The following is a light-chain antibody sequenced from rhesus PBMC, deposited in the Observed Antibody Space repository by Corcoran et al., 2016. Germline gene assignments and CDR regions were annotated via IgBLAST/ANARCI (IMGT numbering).Light chain of an antibody. CDR3: QQYNDLLPT. CDR2: SAY. CDR1: ESVGSY. Sequence: EIVMTQSPATLSLSPGETATLSCRASESVGSYLAWYQQKTGQAPKLLVHSAYFRATGIPDKFSGSRLSPEFTLTIIILEPEDVGVYHCQQYNDLLPTFGQGTKVEIK. V-gene: IGKV3-40*03. J-gene: IGKJ1*01.